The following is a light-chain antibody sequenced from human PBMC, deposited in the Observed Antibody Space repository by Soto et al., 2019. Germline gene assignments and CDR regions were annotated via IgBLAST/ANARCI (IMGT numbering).Light chain of an antibody. CDR2: DAS. V-gene: IGKV1-33*01. CDR1: QDIKNY. CDR3: QQYDNLPLT. J-gene: IGKJ4*01. Sequence: DIQMIQSPSSLSASVGDRVTITCQASQDIKNYLNWYQQKSGKAPKLLIYDASDLETGVPSRFSGSGSGTDFTFTINSLQPEDIATYYCQQYDNLPLTFGGGTKVDI.